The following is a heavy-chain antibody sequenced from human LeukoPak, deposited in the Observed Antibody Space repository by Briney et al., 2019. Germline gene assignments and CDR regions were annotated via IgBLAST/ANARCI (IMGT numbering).Heavy chain of an antibody. J-gene: IGHJ6*02. CDR1: GFTLSSYW. V-gene: IGHV3-30-3*01. D-gene: IGHD6-19*01. CDR2: ISYDANVK. Sequence: QPGGSLRLSCAASGFTLSSYWMHWVRQAPGKGLEWVAVISYDANVKYYADSVKGRFTISRDSSKDTLYLQMNSLRPDDTAVYYCARAEASDAVCMDVWGQGTTVTVSS. CDR3: ARAEASDAVCMDV.